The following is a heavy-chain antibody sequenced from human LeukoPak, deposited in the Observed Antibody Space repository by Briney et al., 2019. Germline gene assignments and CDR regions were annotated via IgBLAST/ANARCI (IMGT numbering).Heavy chain of an antibody. V-gene: IGHV3-21*01. D-gene: IGHD3-10*01. CDR1: GFTFSSYS. J-gene: IGHJ4*02. CDR3: AREDSYYYGSGSYPFDY. CDR2: ISSSSSYI. Sequence: GGSLRLSCAASGFTFSSYSMNWVRQAPGKGLEWVSSISSSSSYIYYADSVKGRFTISRDNAKNSLYLQMDSLRAEDTAVYYCAREDSYYYGSGSYPFDYWGQGTLVTVSS.